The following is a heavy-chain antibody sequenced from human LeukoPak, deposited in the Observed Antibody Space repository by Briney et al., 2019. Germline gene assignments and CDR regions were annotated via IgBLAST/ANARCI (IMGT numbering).Heavy chain of an antibody. CDR2: ISWNSGSI. V-gene: IGHV3-9*01. CDR1: GFTFDDYA. Sequence: GGSLRLSCAASGFTFDDYAMHWVRQAPGKGLEWVSGISWNSGSIGYADSVKGRFTISRDNVKNSLYLQMNSLRAEDTALYYCAKSRGVTTSHFDYWGRGTLVTVSS. CDR3: AKSRGVTTSHFDY. D-gene: IGHD4-17*01. J-gene: IGHJ4*02.